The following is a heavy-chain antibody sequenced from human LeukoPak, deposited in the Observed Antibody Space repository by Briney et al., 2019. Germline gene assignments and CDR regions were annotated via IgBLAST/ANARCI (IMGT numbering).Heavy chain of an antibody. V-gene: IGHV1-46*01. CDR1: GYSFTDYY. J-gene: IGHJ4*02. CDR3: ARTNKLGEEGYYFDY. D-gene: IGHD3-16*01. Sequence: ASVKVSCKASGYSFTDYYMHWVRQAPGLGLEWMGIINSRTGTISYAQKFQGRVAMTRDTSTSTAYMELSSLRSEDTAVYYCARTNKLGEEGYYFDYWGQGTLVTVSS. CDR2: INSRTGTI.